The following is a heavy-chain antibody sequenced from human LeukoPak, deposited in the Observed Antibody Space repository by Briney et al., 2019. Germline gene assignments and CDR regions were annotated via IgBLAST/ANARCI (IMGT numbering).Heavy chain of an antibody. Sequence: PGGSLRLSCAASGFTFSSYAMNWVRQAPGKGLEWVSAISGSGGSTYYADSVKGRFTISRDNSKNTLYLQMNSQRAEDTAVYYCAKTRAGYSTGDAFDIWGQGTMVTVSS. CDR2: ISGSGGST. CDR1: GFTFSSYA. CDR3: AKTRAGYSTGDAFDI. D-gene: IGHD6-25*01. J-gene: IGHJ3*02. V-gene: IGHV3-23*01.